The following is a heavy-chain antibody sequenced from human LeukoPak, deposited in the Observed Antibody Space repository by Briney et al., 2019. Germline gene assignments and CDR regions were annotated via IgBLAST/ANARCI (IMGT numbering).Heavy chain of an antibody. CDR2: ISGSGGST. CDR1: GFTFSSYA. V-gene: IGHV3-23*01. D-gene: IGHD4-11*01. CDR3: AKLRSNYINYDAFDI. Sequence: EGSLRLSCAASGFTFSSYAMSWVRQAPGKGLEWVSAISGSGGSTYYADSVKGRFTISRDNSKNTQYVQMKSLRAEDTAVYYCAKLRSNYINYDAFDIWGQGTMVTVSS. J-gene: IGHJ3*02.